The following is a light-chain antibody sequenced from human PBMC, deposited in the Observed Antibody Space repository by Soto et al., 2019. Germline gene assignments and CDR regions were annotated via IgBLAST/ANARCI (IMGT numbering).Light chain of an antibody. CDR3: QQYNKWPPIT. J-gene: IGKJ5*01. Sequence: EIVITQSPPTLSVSPVEGATLSCRASQSISNYLAWYQQRPGQAPRLLIYGTSTRATGIPARFSGRGSGTEFTLTISSLQSEDFAIYYCQQYNKWPPITFGQGTRLEI. CDR2: GTS. V-gene: IGKV3-15*01. CDR1: QSISNY.